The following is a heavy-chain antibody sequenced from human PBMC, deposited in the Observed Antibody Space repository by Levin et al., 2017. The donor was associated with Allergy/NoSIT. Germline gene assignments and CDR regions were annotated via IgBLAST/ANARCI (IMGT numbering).Heavy chain of an antibody. V-gene: IGHV3-23*01. D-gene: IGHD3-22*01. CDR3: AKKLAPGGYLPFDH. CDR2: TSGSGSET. J-gene: IGHJ4*02. CDR1: GFTFITYG. Sequence: GGSLRLSCAASGFTFITYGMSWVRQAPGKGLEWVSSTSGSGSETYYADSVKGRFTMSRDNSKNTLYLQMNSLRAEDTAVYYCAKKLAPGGYLPFDHWGQGTLVTVSS.